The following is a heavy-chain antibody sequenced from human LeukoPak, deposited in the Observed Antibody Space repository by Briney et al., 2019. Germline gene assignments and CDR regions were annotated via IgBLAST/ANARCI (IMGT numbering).Heavy chain of an antibody. V-gene: IGHV4-39*01. CDR1: GGSISSSSYY. CDR3: ARGSSYYDFWSGRKNWFDP. D-gene: IGHD3-3*01. Sequence: SETLSLTCTVSGGSISSSSYYWGWIRQPPGKGLEWIGSIYYSGSTYYNPSLKSRVTISVDTSKNQFSLKLSSVTAADTAVYYCARGSSYYDFWSGRKNWFDPWGQGTLVTVSS. J-gene: IGHJ5*02. CDR2: IYYSGST.